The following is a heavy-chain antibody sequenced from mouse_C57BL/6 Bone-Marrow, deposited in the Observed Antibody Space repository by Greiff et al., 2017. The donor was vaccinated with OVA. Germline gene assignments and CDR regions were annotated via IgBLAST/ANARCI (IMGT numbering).Heavy chain of an antibody. CDR3: ARSYYFYWYVDV. CDR1: GFTFSSYA. CDR2: ISDGGSYT. V-gene: IGHV5-4*03. Sequence: EVKLMESGGGLVKPGGSLKLSCAASGFTFSSYAMSWVRQTPEKRLEWVATISDGGSYTYYPDNVKGRFTISRDNAKNNLYLQMRHLKSEDTAMYYCARSYYFYWYVDVWGTGTTVTVSS. D-gene: IGHD2-10*01. J-gene: IGHJ1*03.